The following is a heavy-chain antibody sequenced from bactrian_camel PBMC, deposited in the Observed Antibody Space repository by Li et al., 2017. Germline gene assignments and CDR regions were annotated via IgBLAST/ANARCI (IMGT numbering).Heavy chain of an antibody. J-gene: IGHJ6*01. CDR1: SATYSPSC. Sequence: HVQLVESGGGSVQAGGSLRLACAADSATYSPSCMGWFRQAPGAKRELVSTIEPDGGTTYLEDVKGRFTVSQDNAKNTVYLQMNTLKPEDTGMYYCAADLKSRGSWYYRRAADFEYWGLGTQVTVS. V-gene: IGHV3S53*01. CDR2: IEPDGGT. D-gene: IGHD6*01. CDR3: AADLKSRGSWYYRRAADFEY.